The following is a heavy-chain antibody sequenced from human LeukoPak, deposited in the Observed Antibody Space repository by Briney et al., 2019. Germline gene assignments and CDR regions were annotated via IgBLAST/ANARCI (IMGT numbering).Heavy chain of an antibody. CDR2: INHSGST. Sequence: PGGSLRLSCAASGFTLTSHAMNWVRQPPGKGLEWIGEINHSGSTNYNPSLKSRVTISVDTSKNQFSLKLSSVTAADTAVYYCAVLNSSGYCCYFDYWGQGTLVTVSS. D-gene: IGHD3-22*01. J-gene: IGHJ4*02. CDR3: AVLNSSGYCCYFDY. V-gene: IGHV4-34*08. CDR1: GFTLTSHA.